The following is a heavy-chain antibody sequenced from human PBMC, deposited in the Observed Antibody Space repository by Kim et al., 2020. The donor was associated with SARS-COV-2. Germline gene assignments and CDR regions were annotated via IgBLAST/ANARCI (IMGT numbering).Heavy chain of an antibody. D-gene: IGHD3-22*01. Sequence: GGSLRLSCAASGFTFINYWMNWVRQAPGKGLVWVSRISGDGSSTSYADSVKGRFTISRDNAKNTLYLQMNSLRAEDTALYYCVRRDYGCTGYSYFDYWGQGTPVTVSS. CDR3: VRRDYGCTGYSYFDY. CDR2: ISGDGSST. CDR1: GFTFINYW. J-gene: IGHJ4*02. V-gene: IGHV3-74*01.